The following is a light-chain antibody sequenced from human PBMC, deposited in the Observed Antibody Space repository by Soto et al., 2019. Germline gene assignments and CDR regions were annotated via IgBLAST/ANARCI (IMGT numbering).Light chain of an antibody. CDR1: QSISNY. CDR2: AAS. Sequence: DIQMTQSPSSLSASVGDRVTITCRASQSISNYLNWYQQKPGNAPKLLIYAASSLQTEVPSRFSGSGSGTDFSLTISSLQHEDFETYFCQQSLSTWWTLGQGTKVDIK. CDR3: QQSLSTWWT. V-gene: IGKV1-39*01. J-gene: IGKJ1*01.